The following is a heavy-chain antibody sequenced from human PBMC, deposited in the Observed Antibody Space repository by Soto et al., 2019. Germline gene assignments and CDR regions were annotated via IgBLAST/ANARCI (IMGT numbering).Heavy chain of an antibody. CDR2: ISAYNGNT. J-gene: IGHJ3*01. Sequence: TSVKVSCKASGYTFTSYGISWVRQAPGQGLEWMGWISAYNGNTNYAQKIQGRVTITTDTSTTTAYMELRSLRSEDTAVYYCARHGANPLSAFHAFDLWGQGTMVTVSS. D-gene: IGHD4-17*01. CDR1: GYTFTSYG. CDR3: ARHGANPLSAFHAFDL. V-gene: IGHV1-18*01.